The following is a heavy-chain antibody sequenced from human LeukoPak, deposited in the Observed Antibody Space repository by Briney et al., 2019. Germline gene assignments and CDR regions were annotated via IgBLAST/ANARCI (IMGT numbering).Heavy chain of an antibody. CDR3: ARDSYYYDSSYGY. D-gene: IGHD3-22*01. V-gene: IGHV3-48*03. CDR1: GFTFSSHE. Sequence: GGSLRLSCAASGFTFSSHEMNWVRQSPGKGLEWLSYISSGGSTIYYADSVKGRFTISRDNAKNSLYLQMNSLSAEDTAVYYCARDSYYYDSSYGYWGQGTLVTVSS. J-gene: IGHJ4*02. CDR2: ISSGGSTI.